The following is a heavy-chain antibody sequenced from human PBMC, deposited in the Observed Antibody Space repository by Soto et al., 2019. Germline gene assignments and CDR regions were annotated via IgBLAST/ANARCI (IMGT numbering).Heavy chain of an antibody. CDR1: GYSFTSYW. J-gene: IGHJ6*02. CDR3: ARLEGATPYYYYGMDV. D-gene: IGHD1-26*01. Sequence: GESLKIACKGSGYSFTSYWIGWVRQMPGKGLEWMGIIYPGDSDTRYSPSFQGQVTISADKSIGTAYLQWSSLKASDTAMYYCARLEGATPYYYYGMDVWGQGTTVTVSS. CDR2: IYPGDSDT. V-gene: IGHV5-51*01.